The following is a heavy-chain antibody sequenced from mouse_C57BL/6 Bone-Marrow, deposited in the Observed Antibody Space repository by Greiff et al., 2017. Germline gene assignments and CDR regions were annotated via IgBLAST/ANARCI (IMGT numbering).Heavy chain of an antibody. V-gene: IGHV1-7*01. D-gene: IGHD2-4*01. Sequence: QVHVKQSGAELAKPGASVKLSCKASGYTFTSYWMHWVKQRPGQGLEWIGYINPSSGYTKYNQKFKDKATLTADKSSSTAYMQLSSLTYEDSAVYYCARRDYDYEGYAMDYWGQGTSVTVSS. CDR3: ARRDYDYEGYAMDY. J-gene: IGHJ4*01. CDR2: INPSSGYT. CDR1: GYTFTSYW.